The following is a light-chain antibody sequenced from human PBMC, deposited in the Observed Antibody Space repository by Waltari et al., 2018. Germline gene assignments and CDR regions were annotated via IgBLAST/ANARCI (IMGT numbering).Light chain of an antibody. V-gene: IGKV1-8*01. CDR2: ASS. Sequence: AIRLTQSPSSIAASTGDRVTITCRASQGVGSYLAWYQQKSGRAPKLLLYASSSLEAEVPSRFGGSGSGTDFTLTISCLQSEDFASYFCQQYDSYPVTFGQGTRV. CDR3: QQYDSYPVT. CDR1: QGVGSY. J-gene: IGKJ1*01.